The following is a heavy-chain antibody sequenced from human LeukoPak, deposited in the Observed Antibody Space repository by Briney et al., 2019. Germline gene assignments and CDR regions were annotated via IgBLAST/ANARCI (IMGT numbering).Heavy chain of an antibody. CDR1: GGSISRGGYY. Sequence: SETLSLTCTVSGGSISRGGYYWGWIRQPPGKGLEWIGSIYYSGSTYYNPSLKSRVTISVDTSKNQFSLKLSSVTAADTAVYYCARVAVAGPVYYFDYWGQGTLVTVSS. CDR3: ARVAVAGPVYYFDY. D-gene: IGHD6-19*01. J-gene: IGHJ4*02. CDR2: IYYSGST. V-gene: IGHV4-39*07.